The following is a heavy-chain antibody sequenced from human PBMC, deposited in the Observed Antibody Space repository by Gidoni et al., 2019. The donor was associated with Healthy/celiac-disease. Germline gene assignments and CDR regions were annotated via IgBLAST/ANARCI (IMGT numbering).Heavy chain of an antibody. D-gene: IGHD3-16*02. Sequence: EVQLLESGGGLIQPGWSLRPSCSAAGFTFHSNAMSWVRQAPGTGLECVSDMSGSGVSTCDADSVKGRFTISRDKSKNALYLQMNSLRAEDTAVYFCAKVPETFGGVIVTYFDYWGQGTLVTVSS. CDR1: GFTFHSNA. V-gene: IGHV3-23*01. CDR2: MSGSGVST. J-gene: IGHJ4*02. CDR3: AKVPETFGGVIVTYFDY.